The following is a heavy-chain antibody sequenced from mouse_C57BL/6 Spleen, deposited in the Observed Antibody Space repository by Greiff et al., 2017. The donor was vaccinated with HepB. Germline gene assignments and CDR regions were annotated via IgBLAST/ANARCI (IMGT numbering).Heavy chain of an antibody. CDR1: GFTFSSYG. CDR3: ASGGAQATAY. D-gene: IGHD3-2*02. CDR2: ISSGGSYT. V-gene: IGHV5-6*01. Sequence: EVQRVESGGDLVKPGGSLKLSCAASGFTFSSYGMSWVRQTPDKRLEWVATISSGGSYTYYPDSVKGRFTISRDNAKNTLYLQMSSLKSADKALYYCASGGAQATAYWGQGTLVTVAA. J-gene: IGHJ3*01.